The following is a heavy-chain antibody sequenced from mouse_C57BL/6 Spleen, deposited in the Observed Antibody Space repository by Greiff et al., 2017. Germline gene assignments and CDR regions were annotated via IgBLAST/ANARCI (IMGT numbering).Heavy chain of an antibody. CDR3: ARHLNWDLYAMDY. V-gene: IGHV5-12*01. CDR2: ISNGGGST. D-gene: IGHD4-1*01. J-gene: IGHJ4*01. Sequence: EVKVEESGGGLVQPGGSLKLSCAASGFTFSDYYMYWVRQTPEKRLEWVAYISNGGGSTYYPDTVKGRFTISRDNAKNTLYLQMSRLKSEDTAMYYCARHLNWDLYAMDYWGQGTSVTVSS. CDR1: GFTFSDYY.